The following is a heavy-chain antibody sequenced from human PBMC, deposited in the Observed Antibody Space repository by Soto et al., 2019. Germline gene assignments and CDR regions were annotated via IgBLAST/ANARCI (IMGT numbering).Heavy chain of an antibody. CDR3: ARDPVSSSWFGPYYGMDV. CDR2: INPNSGGT. D-gene: IGHD6-13*01. V-gene: IGHV1-2*04. Sequence: ASVKVSCKVSGYTFTGYYMHWVRQAPGQGLEWMGWINPNSGGTNYAQKFQGWVTMTRDTSISTAYMELSRLRSDDTAVYYCARDPVSSSWFGPYYGMDVWGQGTTVTVSS. J-gene: IGHJ6*02. CDR1: GYTFTGYY.